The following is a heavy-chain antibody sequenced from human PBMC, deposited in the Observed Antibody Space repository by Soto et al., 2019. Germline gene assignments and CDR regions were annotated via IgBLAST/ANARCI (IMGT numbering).Heavy chain of an antibody. CDR1: GFTFSSYG. J-gene: IGHJ6*02. D-gene: IGHD2-2*01. CDR3: ARDLVVVPAARVYYYYGMDV. CDR2: IWYDGSNK. Sequence: PGGSLRLSCAASGFTFSSYGMHWVRQAPGKGLEWVAVIWYDGSNKYYAGSVKGRFTISRDNSKNTLYLQMNSLRAEDTAVYYCARDLVVVPAARVYYYYGMDVWGQGTTVTVSS. V-gene: IGHV3-33*01.